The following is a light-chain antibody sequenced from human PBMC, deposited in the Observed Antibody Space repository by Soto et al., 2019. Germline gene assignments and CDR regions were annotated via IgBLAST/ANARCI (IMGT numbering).Light chain of an antibody. CDR3: QHYNSYSEA. V-gene: IGKV3-20*01. CDR1: QSVSSSF. CDR2: ATS. J-gene: IGKJ1*01. Sequence: EIVLTQSPATLSLSPGERATLSCRTGQSVSSSFLAWYQQKPGQAPRLLIYATSNRASGIPDRFSGSGSGRDFTLTISRLEPEDFATYYCQHYNSYSEAFGQGTKVELK.